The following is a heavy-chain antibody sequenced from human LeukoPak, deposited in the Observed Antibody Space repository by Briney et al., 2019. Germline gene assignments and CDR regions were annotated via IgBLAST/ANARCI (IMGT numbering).Heavy chain of an antibody. D-gene: IGHD3-22*01. V-gene: IGHV1-18*01. CDR3: ARERVDYYDSSGYYYL. Sequence: ASVKVSCKASGYTFINYGISWVRQAPGQGLEWMGWISPYNGNTNYAQKVQGRVTMTTDTSTSTAYMELRSLSSDDTAVYYCARERVDYYDSSGYYYLWGQGTLVTVSS. CDR2: ISPYNGNT. CDR1: GYTFINYG. J-gene: IGHJ4*02.